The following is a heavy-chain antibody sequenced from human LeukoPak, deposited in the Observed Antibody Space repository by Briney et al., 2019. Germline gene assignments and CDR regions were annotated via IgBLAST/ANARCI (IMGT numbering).Heavy chain of an antibody. CDR3: AQSFGYYDSNACLDY. Sequence: SGPTLVKPTQTLTLICNFSGFSLRTSGVGVGWIRQPPEKALEGLGIIYCDDDKRYRPSLKWRLTITKDTSKTQVLLTMTDMDPVDTATYCCAQSFGYYDSNACLDYWGQGTLVTVSS. J-gene: IGHJ4*02. CDR2: IYCDDDK. D-gene: IGHD3-22*01. CDR1: GFSLRTSGVG. V-gene: IGHV2-5*02.